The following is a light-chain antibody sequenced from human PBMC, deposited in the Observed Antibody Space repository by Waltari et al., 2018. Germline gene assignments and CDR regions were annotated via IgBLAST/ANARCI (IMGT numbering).Light chain of an antibody. CDR3: QQYGSSPPFT. CDR2: GAS. CDR1: QSTSSSS. J-gene: IGKJ2*01. Sequence: EIVLTQSPGTMSLSPGERVTLSCSASQSTSSSSLAWYRQKPGQAPRLLIHGASSRATGIPDRFSCSGSGTDFTLTISRLEPEDFAVYYCQQYGSSPPFTFGQGTKLEI. V-gene: IGKV3-20*01.